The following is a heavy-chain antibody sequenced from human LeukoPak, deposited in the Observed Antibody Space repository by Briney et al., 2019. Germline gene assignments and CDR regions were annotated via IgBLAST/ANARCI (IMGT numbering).Heavy chain of an antibody. J-gene: IGHJ3*02. V-gene: IGHV1-46*01. CDR3: ATAHKAENGAFDI. CDR2: INPSGGST. CDR1: GYTFTSYY. Sequence: GASVKVSCKASGYTFTSYYMHWVRQAPGQGLEWMGIINPSGGSTSYAQKFQGRVTMTRDTSTSTVYMELSSLRSEDTAVYYCATAHKAENGAFDIWGQGTMVTVSS.